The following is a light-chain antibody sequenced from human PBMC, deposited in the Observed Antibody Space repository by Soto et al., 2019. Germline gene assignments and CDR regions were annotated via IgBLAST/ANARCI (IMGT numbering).Light chain of an antibody. CDR2: DAS. CDR1: QTVSSSF. V-gene: IGKV3-20*01. Sequence: EIVLTQSPGTLSLSPGERATLSCRTSQTVSSSFLAWYQQKPGQAPRLLMFDASNRATDIPDRFSGSGSGTDFTLTISSLQPEDFATYYCLQDYDYPRTFGQGTKVDI. J-gene: IGKJ1*01. CDR3: LQDYDYPRT.